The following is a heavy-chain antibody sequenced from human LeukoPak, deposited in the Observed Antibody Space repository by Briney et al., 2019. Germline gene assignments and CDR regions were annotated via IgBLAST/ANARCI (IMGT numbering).Heavy chain of an antibody. D-gene: IGHD1-26*01. J-gene: IGHJ4*02. V-gene: IGHV3-23*01. CDR2: ISGSGGST. CDR3: AKDPRGSYLMLHYFDY. CDR1: GFTFSSYA. Sequence: GGSLRLSCAASGFTFSSYAMSWVRQAPGKGLEWVSAISGSGGSTYYADSVKGRFTISRDNSKNTLYLQMNSLRAEDTAVYYCAKDPRGSYLMLHYFDYWGQGTLVTVSS.